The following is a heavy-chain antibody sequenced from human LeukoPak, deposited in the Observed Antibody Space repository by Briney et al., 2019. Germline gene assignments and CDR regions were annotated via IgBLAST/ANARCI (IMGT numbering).Heavy chain of an antibody. D-gene: IGHD2-15*01. J-gene: IGHJ5*02. Sequence: GGSLRLSCAASGFTFSSYGMHWVRQAPGKGLEWVAVISYDGSNKYYADSVKGRFTIYRDNSKNTLYLQMNSLRAEDTAVYYCAKDRGIVVVAATPDDPWGQGTLVTVSS. CDR2: ISYDGSNK. CDR3: AKDRGIVVVAATPDDP. V-gene: IGHV3-30*18. CDR1: GFTFSSYG.